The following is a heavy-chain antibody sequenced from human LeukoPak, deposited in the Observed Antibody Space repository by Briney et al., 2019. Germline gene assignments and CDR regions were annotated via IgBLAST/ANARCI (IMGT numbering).Heavy chain of an antibody. D-gene: IGHD3-10*01. CDR3: AKAVLWFGELSYFDY. J-gene: IGHJ4*02. CDR1: GFTFSSYA. Sequence: GGSLRLSCAASGFTFSSYAMSWVRQAPGKGLEWVSAISGSGGSTYYADSVKGRFTISRDNSKNTLYLQMNSLRADDTAVYYCAKAVLWFGELSYFDYWGQGTLVTVSS. CDR2: ISGSGGST. V-gene: IGHV3-23*01.